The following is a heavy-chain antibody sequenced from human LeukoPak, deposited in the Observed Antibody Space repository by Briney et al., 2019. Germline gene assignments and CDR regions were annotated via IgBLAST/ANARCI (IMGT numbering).Heavy chain of an antibody. V-gene: IGHV4-4*07. CDR1: GGSISSYY. CDR3: AREVAAHYYYYYYMDV. J-gene: IGHJ6*03. D-gene: IGHD6-13*01. Sequence: SETLSPTCTVSGGSISSYYWSWIRQPAGKGLEWIGRIYTSGSTNYNPSLKSRVTMSVDTSKNQFSLKLSSVTAADTAVYYCAREVAAHYYYYYYMDVWGKGTTVTVSS. CDR2: IYTSGST.